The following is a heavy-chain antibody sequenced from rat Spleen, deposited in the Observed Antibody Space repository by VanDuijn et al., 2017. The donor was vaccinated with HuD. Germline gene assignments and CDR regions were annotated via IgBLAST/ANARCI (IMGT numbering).Heavy chain of an antibody. V-gene: IGHV5-27*01. D-gene: IGHD1-11*01. CDR1: GFTFSNYG. CDR3: TTANSGGYSELYYFDY. CDR2: ISTAGGNT. Sequence: EVQLVESGGGLVQPGRSLKLSCAASGFTFSNYGMAWVRQTPTKGLEWVAYISTAGGNTYYRDSVRGRFTISRDNAKSALYLQMDSLRSEDTATYYCTTANSGGYSELYYFDYWGQGVMVTVSS. J-gene: IGHJ2*01.